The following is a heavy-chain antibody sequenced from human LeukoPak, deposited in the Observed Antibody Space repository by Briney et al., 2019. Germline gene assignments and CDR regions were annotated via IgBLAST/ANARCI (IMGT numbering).Heavy chain of an antibody. CDR1: GFTFSSYW. CDR2: INQDGSEK. Sequence: PGGSLRLSCADSGFTFSSYWISWVRQAPGKGLEWVANINQDGSEKYYVDSVKGRFTISRDNAKNSLYLQMNSLRAEDTAVYYCAREFMSLCSGGSCYSTMNEAFDIRGQGTMVTVSS. J-gene: IGHJ3*02. V-gene: IGHV3-7*01. CDR3: AREFMSLCSGGSCYSTMNEAFDI. D-gene: IGHD2-15*01.